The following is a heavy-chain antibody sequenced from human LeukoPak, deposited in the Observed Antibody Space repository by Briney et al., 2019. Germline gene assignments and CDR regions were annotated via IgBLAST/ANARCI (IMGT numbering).Heavy chain of an antibody. CDR3: ARGSSSWINWFDP. D-gene: IGHD6-13*01. Sequence: PSETLSLTCTVSGDSISSYYWSWIRQPPGKGLEWIGYIYYSGSTNYNPSLKSRVTISVDTSKNQFSLRLSSVTAADTAVYYCARGSSSWINWFDPWGQGTLVTVSS. J-gene: IGHJ5*02. CDR1: GDSISSYY. CDR2: IYYSGST. V-gene: IGHV4-59*01.